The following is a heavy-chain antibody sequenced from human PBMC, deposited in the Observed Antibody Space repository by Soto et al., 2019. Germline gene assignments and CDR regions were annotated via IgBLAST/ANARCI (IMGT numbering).Heavy chain of an antibody. J-gene: IGHJ4*02. Sequence: GGSLRLSCAASGFTFSSYAMSWVRQAPGKGLEWVSAISGSGGSTYYADSVKGRFTISRDNSKNTLYLQMNSLRAEDTAVYYCAKLRPDDYGDYGYVDYWGQGTLVTVSS. D-gene: IGHD4-17*01. CDR2: ISGSGGST. V-gene: IGHV3-23*01. CDR1: GFTFSSYA. CDR3: AKLRPDDYGDYGYVDY.